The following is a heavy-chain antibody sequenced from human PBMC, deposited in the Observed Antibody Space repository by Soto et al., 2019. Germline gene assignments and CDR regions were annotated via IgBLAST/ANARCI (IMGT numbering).Heavy chain of an antibody. Sequence: QVQLVESGGGVVQPGRSLRLSCAASGFTFSSYGMHWVSQAPGKGLEWVAVISYDGRNKYYADSVKGRFTISRDNSKNTLYLQMNSLRAEDTAVYYCAKDRRKVVVAAPFDYWGQGTLVTVSS. V-gene: IGHV3-30*18. CDR3: AKDRRKVVVAAPFDY. CDR2: ISYDGRNK. CDR1: GFTFSSYG. D-gene: IGHD2-15*01. J-gene: IGHJ4*02.